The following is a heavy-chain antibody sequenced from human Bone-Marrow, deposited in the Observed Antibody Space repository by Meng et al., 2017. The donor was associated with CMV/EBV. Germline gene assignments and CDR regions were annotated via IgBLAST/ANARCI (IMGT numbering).Heavy chain of an antibody. Sequence: GGSLRLSCAASGFTVTTDYMTWVRQAPGKGLQWVSIIYADGRMFYTDSVAGRFSISTDSSTNTLYLQMNSLRVEDTAVYYCSRENSGHDYWGQGTLVTVSS. CDR2: IYADGRM. CDR3: SRENSGHDY. CDR1: GFTVTTDY. V-gene: IGHV3-66*01. J-gene: IGHJ4*02.